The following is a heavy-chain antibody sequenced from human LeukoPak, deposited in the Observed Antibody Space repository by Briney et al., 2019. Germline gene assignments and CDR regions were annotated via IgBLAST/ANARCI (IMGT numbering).Heavy chain of an antibody. CDR1: GYTFTGYY. J-gene: IGHJ4*02. Sequence: ASVKVSCKASGYTFTGYYMHWVRQAPGQGLEWMGRINPNSGGTNYAQKFQGRVTMTRDTSISTAYMELSRLRSDDTAVYYCATDYYDCSGYYRVQSHYWGQGTLVTVSS. D-gene: IGHD3-22*01. CDR3: ATDYYDCSGYYRVQSHY. V-gene: IGHV1-2*06. CDR2: INPNSGGT.